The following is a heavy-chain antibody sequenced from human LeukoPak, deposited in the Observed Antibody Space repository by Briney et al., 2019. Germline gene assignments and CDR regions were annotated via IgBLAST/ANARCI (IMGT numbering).Heavy chain of an antibody. Sequence: PGGSLRLSCAASGFTFSSYWMSWVRQAPGKGLEWVANINEDGSEKYYVDSVKGRFTISRDNAKNSLYLQMSSLRAEDTAVYYCARDLDILTGPGDAFDIWGQGTMVTVSS. V-gene: IGHV3-7*01. CDR1: GFTFSSYW. CDR2: INEDGSEK. J-gene: IGHJ3*02. D-gene: IGHD3-9*01. CDR3: ARDLDILTGPGDAFDI.